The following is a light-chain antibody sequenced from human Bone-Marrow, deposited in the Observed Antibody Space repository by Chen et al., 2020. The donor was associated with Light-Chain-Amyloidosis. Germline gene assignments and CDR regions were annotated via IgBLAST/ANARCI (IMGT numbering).Light chain of an antibody. CDR2: DDS. CDR3: QVWDSSGDQYV. Sequence: SYELTQPPSVSVAPGQTARIACGGSNIASKSVHWYQQKSGQAPVVVVYDDSDRPSGIPERFSGSNSGNTATLTINRVEAGDEADYFCQVWDSSGDQYVLGVGTMLTVL. V-gene: IGLV3-21*02. J-gene: IGLJ1*01. CDR1: NIASKS.